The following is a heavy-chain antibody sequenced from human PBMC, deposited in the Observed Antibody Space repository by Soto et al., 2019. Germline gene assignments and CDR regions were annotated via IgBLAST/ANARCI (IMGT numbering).Heavy chain of an antibody. CDR3: AREEEMATIYYYYGMDV. CDR1: GYTFTSYG. V-gene: IGHV1-18*04. D-gene: IGHD5-12*01. J-gene: IGHJ6*02. CDR2: ISAYNGNT. Sequence: ASVKVSCKASGYTFTSYGISWVRQAPGQGLEWMGWISAYNGNTNYAQKLQGRVTMTTDTSTSTAYMELRSLRSDDTAVYYCAREEEMATIYYYYGMDVWGQGTTVTSP.